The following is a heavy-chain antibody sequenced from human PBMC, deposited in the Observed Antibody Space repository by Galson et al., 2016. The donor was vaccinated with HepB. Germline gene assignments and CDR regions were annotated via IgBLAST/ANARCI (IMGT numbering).Heavy chain of an antibody. Sequence: SLRLSCASSGFTFRYYAMTWVRRAPGTGLEWVSDISGAGGTPHYADSVKGRFTISRDNSRDTLYLQMDRLRAADTAVYYCAKERGWYGGPNFGSWGQGTLVTVSS. D-gene: IGHD2-15*01. CDR2: ISGAGGTP. CDR1: GFTFRYYA. V-gene: IGHV3-23*01. CDR3: AKERGWYGGPNFGS. J-gene: IGHJ4*02.